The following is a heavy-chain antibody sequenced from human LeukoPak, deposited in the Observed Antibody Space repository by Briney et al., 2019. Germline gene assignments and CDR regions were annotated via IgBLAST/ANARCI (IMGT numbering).Heavy chain of an antibody. CDR3: ARSLYDFWSGYFGFDP. CDR1: GFTFNIYW. CDR2: IKEDGSEK. D-gene: IGHD3-3*01. J-gene: IGHJ5*02. V-gene: IGHV3-7*03. Sequence: GGSLRLSCAASGFTFNIYWMSWVRQAPGKGLEWVANIKEDGSEKYYVDSVKGRFTISRDNAKNSLYLQMNSLRAEDTAMYYCARSLYDFWSGYFGFDPWGQGTLVTVSS.